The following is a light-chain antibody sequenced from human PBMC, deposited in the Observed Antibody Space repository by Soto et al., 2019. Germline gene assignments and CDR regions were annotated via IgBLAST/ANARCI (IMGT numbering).Light chain of an antibody. Sequence: QSVLTQPPSASGTPGQRVTISCSGSSSNIGSNTVNWYHQLPGTAPKLLIYSNNQRPSWVPDRFSGSKSGTSASLAISGLQSEDEADYYCAAWDDSLSGLVFGGGTKLTVL. J-gene: IGLJ2*01. CDR1: SSNIGSNT. CDR2: SNN. V-gene: IGLV1-44*01. CDR3: AAWDDSLSGLV.